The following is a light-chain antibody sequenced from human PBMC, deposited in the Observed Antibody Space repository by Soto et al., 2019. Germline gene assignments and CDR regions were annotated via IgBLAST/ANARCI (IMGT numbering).Light chain of an antibody. J-gene: IGKJ2*01. Sequence: EIMMTQSPATLSVSPGERATLSCRASQSVSGKLAWFQQRPGQAPRLLIYDTSTRATGIPARFSGSGSGTEFTLTISSLQSEDFAVCYCQQYINSPFTFGPGTKLEI. V-gene: IGKV3-15*01. CDR1: QSVSGK. CDR3: QQYINSPFT. CDR2: DTS.